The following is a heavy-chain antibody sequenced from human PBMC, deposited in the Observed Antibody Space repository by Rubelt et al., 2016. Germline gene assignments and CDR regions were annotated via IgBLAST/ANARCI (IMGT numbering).Heavy chain of an antibody. CDR2: IYSGGST. J-gene: IGHJ5*02. D-gene: IGHD3-3*01. V-gene: IGHV3-53*01. CDR3: ARALGWSGPHTNWFDP. Sequence: RQAPGKGLEWVSVIYSGGSTYYADSVKGRFTISRDNSKNTLYLQMNSLRAEDTAVYYCARALGWSGPHTNWFDPWGQGTLVTVSS.